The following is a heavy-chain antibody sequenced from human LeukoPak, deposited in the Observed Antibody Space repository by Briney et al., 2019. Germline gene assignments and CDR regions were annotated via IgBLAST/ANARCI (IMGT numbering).Heavy chain of an antibody. CDR2: IYYSGST. J-gene: IGHJ4*02. Sequence: SETLSLTCTVSGGSISSYYWSWIRQPPGKGLEWIGYIYYSGSTNYNPSLKSRVTISVDTSKNQFSLKLSSVTAADTDVYYCARGCSGGSCYGSYDYWGQGTLVTVSS. V-gene: IGHV4-59*01. CDR1: GGSISSYY. CDR3: ARGCSGGSCYGSYDY. D-gene: IGHD2-15*01.